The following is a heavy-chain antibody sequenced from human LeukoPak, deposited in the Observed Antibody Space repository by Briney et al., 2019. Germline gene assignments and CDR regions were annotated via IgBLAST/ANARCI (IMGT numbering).Heavy chain of an antibody. J-gene: IGHJ4*02. V-gene: IGHV4-59*08. D-gene: IGHD6-19*01. Sequence: SETLSLTCAVYGGSFSGYYWSWIRQPPGKGLEWIGYIYYSGSTKYSPSLKSRVTISVDTSKNQFSLKLSSVTAADTAVYYCARHGDNSGWSFFDYWGQGTLVTVSS. CDR3: ARHGDNSGWSFFDY. CDR2: IYYSGST. CDR1: GGSFSGYY.